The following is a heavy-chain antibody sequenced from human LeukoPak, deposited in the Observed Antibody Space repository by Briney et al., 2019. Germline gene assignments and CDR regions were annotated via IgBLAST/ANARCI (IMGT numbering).Heavy chain of an antibody. CDR2: IYSEGSI. V-gene: IGHV3-53*01. D-gene: IGHD1-1*01. Sequence: PGGSLRLSCAASGFSVRSNYISWVRQAPGKGLKWVSMIYSEGSIFHADSVKGRFTMSRDNSRNTLDLQMNSLRVEDTAVYFCARDRRRLRGMNGDGDAFDIWGQGTMVTVSS. CDR1: GFSVRSNY. CDR3: ARDRRRLRGMNGDGDAFDI. J-gene: IGHJ3*02.